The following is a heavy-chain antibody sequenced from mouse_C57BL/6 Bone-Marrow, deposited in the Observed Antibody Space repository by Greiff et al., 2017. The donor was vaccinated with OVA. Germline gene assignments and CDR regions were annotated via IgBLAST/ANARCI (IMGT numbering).Heavy chain of an antibody. J-gene: IGHJ4*01. CDR1: GFTFSSYA. Sequence: EVKVVESGGGLVKPGGSLKLSCAASGFTFSSYAMSWVRQTPEKRLEWVATISDGGSYTYYPDNVKGRFTITRDNAKNNMYLQMSQLKSEDTAMYYCARRRIYDGYPYYAMDYWGQGTSVTVSS. CDR2: ISDGGSYT. CDR3: ARRRIYDGYPYYAMDY. D-gene: IGHD2-3*01. V-gene: IGHV5-4*03.